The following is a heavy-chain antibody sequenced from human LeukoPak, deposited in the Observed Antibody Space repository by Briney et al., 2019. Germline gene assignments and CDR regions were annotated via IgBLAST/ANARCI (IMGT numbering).Heavy chain of an antibody. J-gene: IGHJ6*02. CDR2: ISGSGGST. D-gene: IGHD4-17*01. CDR3: AKDRHGDYYYYGMDV. CDR1: GFTFSSYA. V-gene: IGHV3-23*01. Sequence: PGGSLRLSCAASGFTFSSYAMSWVRQAPGKGLEWVSAISGSGGSTYYADSVKGRFTISRDNSKNTLYLQMNSLRAEDTAVHYCAKDRHGDYYYYGMDVWGQGTTVTVSS.